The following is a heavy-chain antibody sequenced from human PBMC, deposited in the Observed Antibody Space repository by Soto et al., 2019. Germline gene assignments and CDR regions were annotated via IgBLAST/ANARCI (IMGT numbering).Heavy chain of an antibody. D-gene: IGHD3-3*01. V-gene: IGHV4-59*01. Sequence: SETLSLTCTVSGGSISSYYWSWIRQPPGKGLEWIGYIYYSGSTNYNPSLKSRVTISVDTSKNQFSLKLSSVTAADTAVYYCARDPTITIFGVVTHYGMDVWGQGTTVNVSS. CDR1: GGSISSYY. CDR2: IYYSGST. J-gene: IGHJ6*02. CDR3: ARDPTITIFGVVTHYGMDV.